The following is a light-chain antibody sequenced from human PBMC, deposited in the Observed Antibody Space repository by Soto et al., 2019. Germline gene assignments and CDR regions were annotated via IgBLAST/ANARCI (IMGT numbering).Light chain of an antibody. V-gene: IGKV4-1*01. Sequence: DIMVNLAARCMIVYLGERATINCKSSQSVLYSSNNNNYLAWLQQKPGQPPKLLIYWASTRQSGVPDRFSGSGSGTDFTLTISSLQAEDVTVYYCQQYHSDPITFGQGTLPEI. CDR3: QQYHSDPIT. CDR2: WAS. CDR1: QSVLYSSNNNNY. J-gene: IGKJ5*01.